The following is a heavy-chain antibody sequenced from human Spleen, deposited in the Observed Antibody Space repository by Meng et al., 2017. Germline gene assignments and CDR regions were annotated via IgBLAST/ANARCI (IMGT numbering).Heavy chain of an antibody. D-gene: IGHD4-17*01. CDR3: ARVLEDTVTTFDY. J-gene: IGHJ4*02. V-gene: IGHV4-4*02. CDR1: GASISSYNW. CDR2: IYHSGTT. Sequence: QVQLQESGPGLVKPSGTLSLTCAVSGASISSYNWWSWVRQPPGKGLEWIGEIYHSGTTNYNPSLKNRITISVDKSKNQFSLRLTSVTAADTAVYYCARVLEDTVTTFDYWGQGTLVTVSS.